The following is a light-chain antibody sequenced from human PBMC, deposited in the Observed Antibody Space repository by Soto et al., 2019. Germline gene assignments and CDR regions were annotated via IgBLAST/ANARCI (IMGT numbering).Light chain of an antibody. CDR2: EVT. J-gene: IGLJ2*01. CDR3: SSYTVSDTRV. V-gene: IGLV2-14*01. Sequence: QSVLTQPASVSGSPGQSITISCTGTSIDVGGYNYVSWYQQHPGKAPKLMIYEVTNRPSGVSNRFSGSKSGNTASLTISGLQAEDDADYYCSSYTVSDTRVFGGGTKLIVL. CDR1: SIDVGGYNY.